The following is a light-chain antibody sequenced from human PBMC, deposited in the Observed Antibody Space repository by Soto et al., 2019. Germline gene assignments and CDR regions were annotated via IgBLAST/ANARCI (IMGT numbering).Light chain of an antibody. CDR2: GNS. J-gene: IGLJ3*02. CDR3: AAWDDSLSGVV. V-gene: IGLV1-47*02. CDR1: SSNIGFNA. Sequence: QAVVTQPPSASGTPGQRVTLSCSGGSSNIGFNAVNWYQQLPGAAPKLLMRGNSQRPSGVPERFSGSKSGTSASLAIIGLRTEDEADYYCAAWDDSLSGVVFGGGTKLTVL.